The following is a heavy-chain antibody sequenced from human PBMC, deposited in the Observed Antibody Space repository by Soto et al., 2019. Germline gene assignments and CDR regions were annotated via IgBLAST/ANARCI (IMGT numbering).Heavy chain of an antibody. V-gene: IGHV3-30-3*01. D-gene: IGHD3-3*01. Sequence: GGSLRLSCAASGFTFSSYAVHWVRQAPGKGLEWVAVISYDGSNKYYADSVKGRFTISRDNSKNTLYLQMNSLRAEDTAVYYCAREFSHSRVWGGYYTGIGYFDYWGQGTLVTVSS. J-gene: IGHJ4*02. CDR2: ISYDGSNK. CDR3: AREFSHSRVWGGYYTGIGYFDY. CDR1: GFTFSSYA.